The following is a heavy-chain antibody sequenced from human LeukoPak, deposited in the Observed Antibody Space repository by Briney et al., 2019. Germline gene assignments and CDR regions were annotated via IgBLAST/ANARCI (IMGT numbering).Heavy chain of an antibody. J-gene: IGHJ6*03. D-gene: IGHD3-10*01. CDR2: INHSGST. V-gene: IGHV4-34*01. Sequence: SETLSLTCAVYGGSFSGYYWSWIRQPPGKGLEWIGEINHSGSTNYNPSLKSRVTISVDTSKNQFSLKLSSVTAADTAVYYCARGGFVRAARRELYYYMDVWGKGTTVTVSS. CDR1: GGSFSGYY. CDR3: ARGGFVRAARRELYYYMDV.